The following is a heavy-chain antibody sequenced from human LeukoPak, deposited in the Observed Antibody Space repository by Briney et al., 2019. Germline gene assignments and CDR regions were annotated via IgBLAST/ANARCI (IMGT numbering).Heavy chain of an antibody. V-gene: IGHV4-34*01. D-gene: IGHD1-26*01. CDR2: IYYSGST. J-gene: IGHJ3*02. Sequence: PSETLSLTCAVYGGSFSGYYWSWIRQPPGKGLEWIGYIYYSGSTNYNPSLKSRVTISVDTSKNQFSLKLSSVTAADTAVYYCATYWELDSNDAFDIWGQGTMVTVSS. CDR3: ATYWELDSNDAFDI. CDR1: GGSFSGYY.